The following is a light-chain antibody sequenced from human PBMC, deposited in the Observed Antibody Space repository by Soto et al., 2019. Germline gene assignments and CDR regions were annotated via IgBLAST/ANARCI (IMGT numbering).Light chain of an antibody. CDR3: ATWDGSLNGWV. CDR1: SSNVGNNP. V-gene: IGLV1-44*01. Sequence: QSVLTQAPSVSGTPGQRVTVSCSGSSSNVGNNPVHWYQQLPGTAPQLLIHTNDQRPSGVPERFSGSKSGTSASLAISGLHSEDEADYYCATWDGSLNGWVFGGGTKLPS. CDR2: TND. J-gene: IGLJ3*02.